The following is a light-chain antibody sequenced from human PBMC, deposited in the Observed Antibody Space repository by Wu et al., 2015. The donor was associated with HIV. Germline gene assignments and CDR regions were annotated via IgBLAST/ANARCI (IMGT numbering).Light chain of an antibody. V-gene: IGKV3-20*01. J-gene: IGKJ1*01. CDR1: QSISANY. CDR3: QQYDTSPPWT. CDR2: GVS. Sequence: DIVLTQSPGTLPLSPGERATLSCRASQSISANYVAWYQQKPGQAPRLLIFGVSNRATGIPPRFSGSGSGTDFTLTISRLEPEDFAVYYCQQYDTSPPWTFGQGTRVVIK.